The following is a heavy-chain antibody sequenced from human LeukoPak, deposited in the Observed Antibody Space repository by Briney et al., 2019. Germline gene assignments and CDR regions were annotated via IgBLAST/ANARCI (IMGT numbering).Heavy chain of an antibody. CDR2: IGTAGDT. V-gene: IGHV3-13*01. CDR1: GFTFSSYD. CDR3: ARSWGRSSTSSAIPCYGMDV. Sequence: GGSLRLSCAASGFTFSSYDMHWVRQATGKGLEWVSAIGTAGDTYYPGSVKGRFTISRENAKNSLYLQMNSLRAGDTAVYYCARSWGRSSTSSAIPCYGMDVWGQGTTVTVSS. J-gene: IGHJ6*02. D-gene: IGHD2-2*01.